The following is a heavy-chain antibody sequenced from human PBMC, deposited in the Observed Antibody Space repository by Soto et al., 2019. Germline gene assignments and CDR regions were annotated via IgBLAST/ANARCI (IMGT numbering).Heavy chain of an antibody. CDR3: ARADGDYEDYYYYYGMDV. Sequence: ASVKVSCKASGGTFSSYAISWVRQAPGQGLEWMGGIIPIFGTANYAQKFQGRVTITADESTSTAYMELSSLRSEDTAVYYCARADGDYEDYYYYYGMDVWGQGTTVTVSS. J-gene: IGHJ6*02. CDR2: IIPIFGTA. D-gene: IGHD4-17*01. CDR1: GGTFSSYA. V-gene: IGHV1-69*13.